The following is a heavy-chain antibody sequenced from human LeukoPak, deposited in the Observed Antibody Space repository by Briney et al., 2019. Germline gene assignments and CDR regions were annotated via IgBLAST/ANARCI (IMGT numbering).Heavy chain of an antibody. CDR2: INPNSGGT. Sequence: ASVKVSCKASGYTFTGYYMHWVRQAPGQGLEWMGWINPNSGGTNYAQKFQGRVTMTRDTSISTAYMELSRLRSDDTAVYYCARIPYAPYYDYVWGSYRDRGFDYWGQGTLVTVSS. J-gene: IGHJ4*02. CDR1: GYTFTGYY. D-gene: IGHD3-16*02. V-gene: IGHV1-2*02. CDR3: ARIPYAPYYDYVWGSYRDRGFDY.